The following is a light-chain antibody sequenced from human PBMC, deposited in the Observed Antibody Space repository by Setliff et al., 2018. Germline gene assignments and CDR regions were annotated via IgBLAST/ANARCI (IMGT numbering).Light chain of an antibody. V-gene: IGLV2-14*03. CDR3: LTYTSETTHAL. CDR2: EVT. Sequence: QSALTQPAAVSGSPGQSIAISCAGTSSDVGGYNYVSWYQQHPGKAPKLMIYEVTKRPSGVSDRFSGSKSGNTASLTISGLQAEDEADNYCLTYTSETTHALFAGGTKVTVL. CDR1: SSDVGGYNY. J-gene: IGLJ2*01.